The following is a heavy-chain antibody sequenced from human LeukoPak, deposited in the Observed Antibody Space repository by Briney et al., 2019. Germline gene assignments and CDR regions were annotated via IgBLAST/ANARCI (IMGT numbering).Heavy chain of an antibody. CDR2: ITYSGEYT. D-gene: IGHD6-25*01. J-gene: IGHJ4*02. Sequence: PGGSLRLSCAASRFTFSSYSMSWVRQAPGKGLEWVSAITYSGEYTDYADSVKGRFTISRDNSKNTLYLQMSSLRADDTAVYFCAKRSSGTSGYFDSWGQGTLVTVSS. CDR1: RFTFSSYS. CDR3: AKRSSGTSGYFDS. V-gene: IGHV3-23*01.